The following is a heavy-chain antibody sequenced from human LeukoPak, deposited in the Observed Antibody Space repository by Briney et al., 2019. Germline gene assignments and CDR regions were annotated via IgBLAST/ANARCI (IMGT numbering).Heavy chain of an antibody. Sequence: PGGSLRLSCAASGFTFSSYAMSWVRQAPGKGLEWVSAISGSGGSTYYADSVKGRFTISRDNSKNTLYLQMGSLRAEDMAVYYCARGPHLWFGELLPFDYWGQGTLVTVSS. CDR3: ARGPHLWFGELLPFDY. V-gene: IGHV3-23*01. CDR1: GFTFSSYA. D-gene: IGHD3-10*01. CDR2: ISGSGGST. J-gene: IGHJ4*02.